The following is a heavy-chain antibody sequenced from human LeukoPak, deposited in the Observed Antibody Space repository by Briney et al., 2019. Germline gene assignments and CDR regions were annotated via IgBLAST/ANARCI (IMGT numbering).Heavy chain of an antibody. D-gene: IGHD2/OR15-2a*01. Sequence: GGSLRLSCAASGFTVSTNYMSWVRQAPGKGLEWVSLIYVGGNTYYSDSVKGRFTISRDNSKNTVYLQMNSLRAEDTAVYYCARAPKNAHFDYWGQGTLATVSS. V-gene: IGHV3-66*01. CDR2: IYVGGNT. J-gene: IGHJ4*02. CDR1: GFTVSTNY. CDR3: ARAPKNAHFDY.